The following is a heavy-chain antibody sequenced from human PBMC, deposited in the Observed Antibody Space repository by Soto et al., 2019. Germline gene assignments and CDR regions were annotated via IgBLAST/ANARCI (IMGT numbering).Heavy chain of an antibody. V-gene: IGHV1-46*01. CDR3: AREMYTTRGSPFDY. J-gene: IGHJ4*02. D-gene: IGHD3-16*01. Sequence: QVQLVQSGAEVKKPGASVKVSCKASGYPFTSYYVHWVRQAPGQGLEWMGFINPSSGSTSYAQKFKGRVTRSRDTSTSTVYMEVSSLRSEDTAVYYCAREMYTTRGSPFDYWGQRTLVTVSS. CDR2: INPSSGST. CDR1: GYPFTSYY.